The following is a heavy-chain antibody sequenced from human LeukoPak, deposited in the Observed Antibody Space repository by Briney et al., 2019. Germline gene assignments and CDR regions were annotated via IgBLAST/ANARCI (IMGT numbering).Heavy chain of an antibody. J-gene: IGHJ5*02. D-gene: IGHD4-17*01. CDR3: AKVKYDYGDPVGWFDP. Sequence: GGSLRLSCAASGFTFWNSAITWVRQAPGKGLEWVSHISSSGGNTYYADSVKGRFTISRDNSNKTLYLQMNSLRGEDTAVYYCAKVKYDYGDPVGWFDPWGRGTLVTVSS. CDR1: GFTFWNSA. V-gene: IGHV3-23*01. CDR2: ISSSGGNT.